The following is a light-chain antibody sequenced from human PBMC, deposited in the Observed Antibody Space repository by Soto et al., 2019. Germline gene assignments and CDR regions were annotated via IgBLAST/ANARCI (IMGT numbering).Light chain of an antibody. CDR2: GAS. V-gene: IGKV3-20*01. Sequence: EIVLTQSPGTLSLSPGERATLSCRASQSFGNRYVAWYQQKPGQAPRLLLHGASTRATGIPDRFSGRASGTLFTLTISRLETEDFAVYYCQQYGTSPVSFGGGTKVEIK. CDR3: QQYGTSPVS. J-gene: IGKJ4*01. CDR1: QSFGNRY.